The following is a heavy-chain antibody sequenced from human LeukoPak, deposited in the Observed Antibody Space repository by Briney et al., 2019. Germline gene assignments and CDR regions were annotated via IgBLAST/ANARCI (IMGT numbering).Heavy chain of an antibody. Sequence: GGSLRLSCAASGLTFRSYEMNWVRRAPGKGLEWVSYISESGSTIYYADSVKGRFTISRDNAKNSLYLQMNSLRAEDTAVYYCAREGAGDGFDVWGQGTMVTVSS. CDR3: AREGAGDGFDV. CDR2: ISESGSTI. V-gene: IGHV3-48*03. J-gene: IGHJ3*01. CDR1: GLTFRSYE.